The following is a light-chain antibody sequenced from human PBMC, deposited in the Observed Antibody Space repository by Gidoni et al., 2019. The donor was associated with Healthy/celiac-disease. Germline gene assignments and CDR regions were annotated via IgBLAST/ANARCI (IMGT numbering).Light chain of an antibody. CDR2: GAS. J-gene: IGKJ3*01. Sequence: EIVMTPSPATLSVSPGERATLSCRASQSVSSNLAWYQQKPGQAPRLLIYGASTRATGIPVRFSGSGSGTEFTLTISSLQSEDFAVYYCQQYNNWPRAFGPGTKVDIK. CDR3: QQYNNWPRA. V-gene: IGKV3-15*01. CDR1: QSVSSN.